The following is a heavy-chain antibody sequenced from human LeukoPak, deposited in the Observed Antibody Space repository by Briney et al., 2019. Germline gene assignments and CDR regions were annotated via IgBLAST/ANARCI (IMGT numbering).Heavy chain of an antibody. CDR1: GGSFSSYY. D-gene: IGHD3-10*01. J-gene: IGHJ4*02. CDR2: INHSGST. Sequence: PSETLSLTCAVYGGSFSSYYWSWIRQPPGKGLEWIGEINHSGSTNYNPSLKSRVTISVDTSKNQFSLKLSSVIAADTAVYYCARGRTANYYGSGSYYPNWGQGTLVTVSS. CDR3: ARGRTANYYGSGSYYPN. V-gene: IGHV4-34*01.